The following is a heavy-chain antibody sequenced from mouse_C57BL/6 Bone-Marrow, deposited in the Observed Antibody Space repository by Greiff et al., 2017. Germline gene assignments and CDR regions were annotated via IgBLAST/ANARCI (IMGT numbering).Heavy chain of an antibody. D-gene: IGHD1-1*01. CDR2: INPSDSVT. J-gene: IGHJ1*03. CDR1: GYTFTSYW. Sequence: VQLQQPGAELVKPGASVKVSCKASGYTFTSYWMPWVKQRPGQGLEWIGRINPSDSVTYYNQKFKGQATLTVDKSSSTAYMQLSSLTSDDSAVYYCAIPHYYGSSYWYFDVWGTGTTVTVSS. CDR3: AIPHYYGSSYWYFDV. V-gene: IGHV1-74*01.